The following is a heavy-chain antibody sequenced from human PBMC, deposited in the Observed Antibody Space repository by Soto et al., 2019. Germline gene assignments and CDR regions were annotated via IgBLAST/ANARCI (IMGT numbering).Heavy chain of an antibody. J-gene: IGHJ2*01. Sequence: EVQLVESGGGLVQPGGSLRLSCAASGFTVSTYWMHWVRQDPGKGLMWVSRISPDGSTTTYADPVRGRFTISRDTAENTLHLQMNSLRVEDTAVYYCAKDRVPYSDYGRYFDLWGRGTLVTVSS. CDR3: AKDRVPYSDYGRYFDL. CDR2: ISPDGSTT. V-gene: IGHV3-74*01. D-gene: IGHD4-17*01. CDR1: GFTVSTYW.